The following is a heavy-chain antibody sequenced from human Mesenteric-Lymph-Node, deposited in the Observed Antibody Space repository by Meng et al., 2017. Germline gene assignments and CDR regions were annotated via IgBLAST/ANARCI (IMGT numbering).Heavy chain of an antibody. V-gene: IGHV3-30*13. Sequence: QVQPVESGGGVVQPGTSLRLSCAASGFTLSNYRLYWVRQAPGKGLEWVAVTLSDGYNDYYADSVKGRFTISRDNSKNMVFLQMSTLRPEDTALYYCVRGSIDWYLDYWGQGTLVTVSS. CDR3: VRGSIDWYLDY. J-gene: IGHJ4*02. CDR1: GFTLSNYR. CDR2: TLSDGYND. D-gene: IGHD3-9*01.